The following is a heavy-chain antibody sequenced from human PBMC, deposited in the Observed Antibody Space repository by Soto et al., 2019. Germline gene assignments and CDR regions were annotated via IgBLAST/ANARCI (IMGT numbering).Heavy chain of an antibody. CDR2: IGGGDDI. CDR3: AKDSISYNGIYDAFDV. V-gene: IGHV3-23*01. J-gene: IGHJ3*01. Sequence: VQLLESGGGLVQPGGSLRLSCEASGFTFSNYAMAWVRQTPGEGPEWVSTIGGGDDIFYVESVQGRFIISRDDSRSTMYLQMDNLRVEDTAIYFCAKDSISYNGIYDAFDVWGQGTVVTVSS. D-gene: IGHD3-3*02. CDR1: GFTFSNYA.